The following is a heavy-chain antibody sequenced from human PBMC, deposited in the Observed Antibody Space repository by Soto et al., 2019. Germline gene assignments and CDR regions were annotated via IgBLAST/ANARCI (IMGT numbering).Heavy chain of an antibody. Sequence: QLQLQESGPGLVKPSETLSLTCTVSGGSISSSSYYWGWIRQPPGKGLEWIGSIYYSGSTYYNPSHKSRVTISVGPYKNQFSLKLSSVTAADSAVYYCATLSAAAGGWGQGTLVTVSS. D-gene: IGHD6-13*01. V-gene: IGHV4-39*01. CDR2: IYYSGST. CDR3: ATLSAAAGG. CDR1: GGSISSSSYY. J-gene: IGHJ4*02.